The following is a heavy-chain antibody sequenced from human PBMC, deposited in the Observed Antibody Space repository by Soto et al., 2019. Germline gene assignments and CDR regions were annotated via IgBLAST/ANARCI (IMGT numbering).Heavy chain of an antibody. CDR2: INHSGST. D-gene: IGHD6-19*01. Sequence: PSETLSLTCAVYGGSFSGYYWNWIRQPPGKGLEWIGEINHSGSTNYNPSLKSRVTISVDTSKNQFSLKLSSVTATDTAVYYCARGIEGWYQGRYYYGMDVWGQGTTVTAP. CDR3: ARGIEGWYQGRYYYGMDV. V-gene: IGHV4-34*01. CDR1: GGSFSGYY. J-gene: IGHJ6*02.